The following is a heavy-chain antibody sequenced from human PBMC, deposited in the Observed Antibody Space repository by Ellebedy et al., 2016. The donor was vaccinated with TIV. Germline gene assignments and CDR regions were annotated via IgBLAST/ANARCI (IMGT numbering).Heavy chain of an antibody. CDR2: ISDTSI. J-gene: IGHJ3*02. Sequence: GESLKISCAASGFVFSSYTMNWVRQAPGKGLEWVSFISDTSIYYADAVEGRFTISRDNAKNSLYLQMNSLTVEDTAVYYCARRYCTISRCFAASWASLDMWGQGTMVTVSS. V-gene: IGHV3-21*01. CDR3: ARRYCTISRCFAASWASLDM. CDR1: GFVFSSYT. D-gene: IGHD2-2*01.